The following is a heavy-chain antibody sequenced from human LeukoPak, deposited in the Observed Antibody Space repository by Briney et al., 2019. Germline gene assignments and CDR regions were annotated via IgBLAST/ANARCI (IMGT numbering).Heavy chain of an antibody. CDR2: IIPIFGTA. J-gene: IGHJ5*02. V-gene: IGHV1-69*06. Sequence: ASVKVSCKASGGTFSSYAISWVRQAPGQGLEWMGGIIPIFGTANYAQKFQGRVTITADKSTSTAYMELSSLGSEDTAVYYCASSPHCSSTSCYSGNWFDPWGQGTLVTVSS. CDR3: ASSPHCSSTSCYSGNWFDP. D-gene: IGHD2-2*01. CDR1: GGTFSSYA.